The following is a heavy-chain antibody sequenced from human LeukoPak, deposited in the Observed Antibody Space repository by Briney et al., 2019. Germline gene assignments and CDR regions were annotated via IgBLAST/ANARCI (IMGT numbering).Heavy chain of an antibody. CDR1: GGTFSSYA. D-gene: IGHD3-16*01. CDR2: IIPMSGTA. J-gene: IGHJ6*03. CDR3: ARDLIAFGNYYYYMDV. V-gene: IGHV1-69*13. Sequence: VKVSCKASGGTFSSYAIGWVRQAPGQGLEWMGGIIPMSGTANYAQKFQDRVTITADESTSTAYMELSSLRSEDTAVYYCARDLIAFGNYYYYMDVWGKGTTVTISS.